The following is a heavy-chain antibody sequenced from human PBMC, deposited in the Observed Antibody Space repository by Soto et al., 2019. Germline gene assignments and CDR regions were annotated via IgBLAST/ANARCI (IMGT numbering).Heavy chain of an antibody. CDR3: ARHINSGGWFDP. V-gene: IGHV5-10-1*01. CDR2: IDPSDTYT. J-gene: IGHJ5*02. Sequence: PGESLKISCKGSGYSFTSYWISWVRQMPGKGLEWMGRIDPSDTYTKYSPSFQGHVTISADKSISTAYLQWRSLKASDTAMYYCARHINSGGWFDPWGQGTLVTVSS. D-gene: IGHD1-20*01. CDR1: GYSFTSYW.